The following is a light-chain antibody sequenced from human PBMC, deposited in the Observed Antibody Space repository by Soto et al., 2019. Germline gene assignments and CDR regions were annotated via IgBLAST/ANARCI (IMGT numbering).Light chain of an antibody. J-gene: IGKJ2*01. CDR1: QNIHNH. Sequence: DKLMSQSPATLSVSPGERVTLSCRASQNIHNHMSWFLQKPGQTPRLLIYDAIIRAPDVPARFSGSWSGTEFTLTINSLQSEDFATYYCQQYDNLLYTFGQGTKLEIK. V-gene: IGKV3-15*01. CDR2: DAI. CDR3: QQYDNLLYT.